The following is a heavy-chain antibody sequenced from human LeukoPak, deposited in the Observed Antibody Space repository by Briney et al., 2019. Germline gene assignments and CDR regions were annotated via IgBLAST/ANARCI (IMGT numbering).Heavy chain of an antibody. CDR3: ARNPPITIFRDNWFDP. CDR1: GYTFTSYG. Sequence: GASVKVSCKASGYTFTSYGISWVRQAPGQGLEWMGWISAYNGNTNYAQKFQGRVTITADKSTSTAYMELSSLRSEDTAVYYCARNPPITIFRDNWFDPWGQGTLVTVSS. CDR2: ISAYNGNT. J-gene: IGHJ5*02. D-gene: IGHD3-9*01. V-gene: IGHV1-18*01.